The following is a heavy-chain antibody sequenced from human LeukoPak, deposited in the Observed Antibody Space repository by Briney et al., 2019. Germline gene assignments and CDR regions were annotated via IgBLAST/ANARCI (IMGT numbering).Heavy chain of an antibody. CDR3: TRDTFDSSGYFYYYFDY. CDR1: GGTFSSFA. D-gene: IGHD3-22*01. V-gene: IGHV1-69*01. CDR2: ITPICGTA. Sequence: ASVKVSCKASGGTFSSFAINWVRQAPGQGLECMGGITPICGTANYAQKFQGRVTITADESTSTAYMELSSLRSEDTAIYFCTRDTFDSSGYFYYYFDYWGQGTLVTVSS. J-gene: IGHJ4*02.